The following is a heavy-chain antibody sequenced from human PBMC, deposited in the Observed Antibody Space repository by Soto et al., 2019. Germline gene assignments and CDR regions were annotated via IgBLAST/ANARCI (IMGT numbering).Heavy chain of an antibody. CDR3: ARDIVVVPADIPYYYYGMDV. V-gene: IGHV1-18*04. CDR1: GYTFTSYY. CDR2: ISAYNGNT. D-gene: IGHD2-2*01. Sequence: ASVKVSCKASGYTFTSYYMHWVRQAPGQGLEWMGWISAYNGNTNYAQKLQGRVTMTTDTSTSTAYMGLRSLRSDDTAVYYCARDIVVVPADIPYYYYGMDVWGQGTTVTVSS. J-gene: IGHJ6*02.